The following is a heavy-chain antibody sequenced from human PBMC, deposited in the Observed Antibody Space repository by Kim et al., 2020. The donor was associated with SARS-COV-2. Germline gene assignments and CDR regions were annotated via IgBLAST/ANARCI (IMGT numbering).Heavy chain of an antibody. CDR2: ISGSGGST. J-gene: IGHJ4*02. D-gene: IGHD3-9*01. CDR3: AKGGGTLLRYFDWLLSY. Sequence: GGSLRLSCAASGFTFSSYAMSWVRQAPGKGLEWVSAISGSGGSTYYADSVKGRFTISRDNSKNTLYLQMNSLRAEDTAVYYCAKGGGTLLRYFDWLLSYWGQGTLVTVSS. V-gene: IGHV3-23*01. CDR1: GFTFSSYA.